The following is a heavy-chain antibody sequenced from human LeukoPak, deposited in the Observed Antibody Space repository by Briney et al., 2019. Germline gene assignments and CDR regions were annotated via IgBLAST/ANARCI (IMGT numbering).Heavy chain of an antibody. CDR3: ARVKAGYYYYMDV. CDR2: IYSGGST. V-gene: IGHV3-53*01. D-gene: IGHD3-10*01. J-gene: IGHJ6*03. CDR1: GFTVSSNY. Sequence: GGSLRLSCAASGFTVSSNYMSWVRQAPGQGLEWVAVIYSGGSTYYADTLNGRFTISRDNSKNTLYLQMNSLRAEATAVYCCARVKAGYYYYMDVWGKGTTVTVSS.